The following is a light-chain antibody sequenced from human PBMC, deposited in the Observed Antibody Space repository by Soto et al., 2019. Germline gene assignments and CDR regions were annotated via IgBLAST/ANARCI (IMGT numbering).Light chain of an antibody. CDR1: QSISSW. CDR3: QQYNSPYT. Sequence: DIQMTQSPSTLSASVGDRVTITCRASQSISSWLAWYQQKPGKAPKLLIYKASSLESGVPSRFSGSGSGTEFPLTISSLQPDDFATYYCQQYNSPYTFGQGTKLEIK. CDR2: KAS. J-gene: IGKJ2*01. V-gene: IGKV1-5*03.